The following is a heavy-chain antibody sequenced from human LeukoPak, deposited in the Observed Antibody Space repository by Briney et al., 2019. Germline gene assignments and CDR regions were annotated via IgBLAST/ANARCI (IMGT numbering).Heavy chain of an antibody. CDR2: IYYSGST. D-gene: IGHD3-22*01. V-gene: IGHV4-30-4*07. CDR3: ARESLDSSGPIGEYFDY. J-gene: IGHJ4*02. Sequence: SETLSLTCAVSGGSISSGGYSWSWIRQPPGTGLEWIGYIYYSGSTYYNPSLKSRVTISVDTSKNQFSLKLSSVTAAGTAVYYCARESLDSSGPIGEYFDYWGQGTLVTVSS. CDR1: GGSISSGGYS.